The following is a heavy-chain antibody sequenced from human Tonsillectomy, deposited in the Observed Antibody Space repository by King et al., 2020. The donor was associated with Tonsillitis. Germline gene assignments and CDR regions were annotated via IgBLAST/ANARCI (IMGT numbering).Heavy chain of an antibody. Sequence: TLKESGPTLVRPTQTLTLTCTFSWFSLTTSGVAVGWPRQPPGKALEWLALILLDDDKRYSTPLQIRLTITKETPKNQVVLTMTNKDSADTATYYCAHRPRDGSGSYAFAMWGQGTLVTVSS. V-gene: IGHV2-5*02. D-gene: IGHD3-10*01. CDR1: WFSLTTSGVA. CDR3: AHRPRDGSGSYAFAM. CDR2: ILLDDDK. J-gene: IGHJ3*02.